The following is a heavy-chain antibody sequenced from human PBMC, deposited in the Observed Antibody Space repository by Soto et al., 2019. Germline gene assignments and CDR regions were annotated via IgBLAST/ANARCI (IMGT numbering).Heavy chain of an antibody. CDR2: ISYDGSDK. Sequence: SLRLSRAASGFVFSASSVHWVRQAPGKGLEWVAVISYDGSDKYLADSVKGRVTISRDNFQNTLYLQMNSLRVEDTAVYHCDRETAGGAFDVWGQGTMVTVSS. J-gene: IGHJ3*01. CDR1: GFVFSASS. CDR3: DRETAGGAFDV. V-gene: IGHV3-30-3*01. D-gene: IGHD1-1*01.